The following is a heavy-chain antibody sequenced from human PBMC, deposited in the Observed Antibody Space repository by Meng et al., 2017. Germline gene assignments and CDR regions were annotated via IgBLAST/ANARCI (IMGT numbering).Heavy chain of an antibody. CDR2: ISSSGSTI. CDR1: GFTFSSYW. Sequence: GESLKTSCAASGFTFSSYWMHWVRQAPGKGLEWVSYISSSGSTIYYADSVKGRFTIPRDNAKNSLYLQMNSLRAEDTAVYYCARDLAGGGAFDIWGQGTMVTVSS. J-gene: IGHJ3*02. V-gene: IGHV3-48*04. D-gene: IGHD3-10*01. CDR3: ARDLAGGGAFDI.